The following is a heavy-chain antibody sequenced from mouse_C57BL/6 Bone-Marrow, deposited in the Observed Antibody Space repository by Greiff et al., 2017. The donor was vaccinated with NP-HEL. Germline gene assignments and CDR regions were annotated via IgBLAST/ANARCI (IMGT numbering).Heavy chain of an antibody. CDR2: ISYDGSN. CDR1: GYSITSGYY. D-gene: IGHD4-1*01. CDR3: ARDWDGY. J-gene: IGHJ2*01. V-gene: IGHV3-6*01. Sequence: EVKLMESGPGLVKPSQSLSLTCSVTGYSITSGYYWNWIRQFPGNKLEWMGYISYDGSNNYNPSLKNRISITRDTSKNQFFLKLNSVTTEDTATYYCARDWDGYWGQGTTLTVSS.